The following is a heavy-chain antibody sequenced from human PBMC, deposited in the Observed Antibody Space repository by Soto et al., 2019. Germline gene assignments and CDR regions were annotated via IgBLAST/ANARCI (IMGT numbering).Heavy chain of an antibody. CDR1: GYTFTSYG. J-gene: IGHJ4*02. CDR3: ARSDFTIFGVVMTFDY. D-gene: IGHD3-3*01. CDR2: ISAYNGNT. V-gene: IGHV1-18*01. Sequence: GASVKVSCKASGYTFTSYGISWVRHAPGQGLEWMGWISAYNGNTNYAQKLQGRVTMTTDTSTSTAYMELRSLRSDDTAVYYCARSDFTIFGVVMTFDYWGQGTLVTVSS.